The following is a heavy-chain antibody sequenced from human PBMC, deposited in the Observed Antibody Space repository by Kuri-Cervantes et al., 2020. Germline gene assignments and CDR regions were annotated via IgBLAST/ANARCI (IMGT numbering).Heavy chain of an antibody. V-gene: IGHV1-8*02. D-gene: IGHD2-2*02. CDR2: MNPNSGNT. CDR1: GYSFTGYY. J-gene: IGHJ4*02. CDR3: AKDLYTNARKAIDY. Sequence: ASVKVSCKTSGYSFTGYYLHWVRQAPGQGLEWMGWMNPNSGNTGYAQKFQGRVTMTRNTSISTAYMELSSLRSEDTAVYYCAKDLYTNARKAIDYWGQGTLVTVSS.